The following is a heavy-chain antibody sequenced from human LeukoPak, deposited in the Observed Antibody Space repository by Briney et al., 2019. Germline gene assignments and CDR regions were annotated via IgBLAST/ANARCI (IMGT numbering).Heavy chain of an antibody. J-gene: IGHJ3*02. CDR1: GFTFDDYA. CDR3: ANLQLGAFDI. V-gene: IGHV3-9*01. CDR2: ISWNSGSI. Sequence: PGGSLGLSCAASGFTFDDYAMHWVRQAPGKGLEWVSGISWNSGSIGYADSVKGRFTISRDNAKNSLYLQMNSLRAEDTALYYCANLQLGAFDIWGQGTMVTVSS. D-gene: IGHD3-16*01.